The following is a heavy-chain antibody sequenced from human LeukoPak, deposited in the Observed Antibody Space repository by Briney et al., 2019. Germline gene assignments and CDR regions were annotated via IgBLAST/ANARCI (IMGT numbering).Heavy chain of an antibody. CDR2: ISYDGNNQ. D-gene: IGHD2/OR15-2a*01. Sequence: GRSLRLSCAASGFTFSDYAMHWVRQAPGKGLEWVALISYDGNNQYLADSVKGRFTISRDDSNNTLFLQMNSPRPEDTAVYYCAKIKRPLVMFTDTLDYWGQGTLVTVSS. V-gene: IGHV3-30*18. CDR1: GFTFSDYA. J-gene: IGHJ4*02. CDR3: AKIKRPLVMFTDTLDY.